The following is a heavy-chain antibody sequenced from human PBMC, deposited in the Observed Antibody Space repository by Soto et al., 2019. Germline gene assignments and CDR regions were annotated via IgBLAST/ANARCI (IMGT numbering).Heavy chain of an antibody. J-gene: IGHJ4*02. Sequence: SETLSLTCTVSGASIGNGDYYWSWIRQPPGKGLEWIGYIYYRGDTYYNPSLKSLLTISIDTPKNQISLTLSSVTAADTAVYYCARAFDDSSGYYGGLGYWGQGTMVTVS. D-gene: IGHD3-22*01. V-gene: IGHV4-30-4*01. CDR3: ARAFDDSSGYYGGLGY. CDR2: IYYRGDT. CDR1: GASIGNGDYY.